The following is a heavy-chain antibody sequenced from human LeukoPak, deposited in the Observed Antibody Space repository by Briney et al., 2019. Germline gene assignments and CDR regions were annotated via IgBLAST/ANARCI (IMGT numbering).Heavy chain of an antibody. J-gene: IGHJ4*02. D-gene: IGHD3-16*01. CDR3: TTNFWYYVHRTGLQPY. CDR1: ECSLSSEW. CDR2: IHPDGSLT. V-gene: IGHV3-74*01. Sequence: SHTVSRPSSECSLSSEWMHWVRQVPWKELVWVSRIHPDGSLTDYADSVKGRFTISRDNAKNTLYLHMASLRVEDTAIYYCTTNFWYYVHRTGLQPYWGQGTLVTVSS.